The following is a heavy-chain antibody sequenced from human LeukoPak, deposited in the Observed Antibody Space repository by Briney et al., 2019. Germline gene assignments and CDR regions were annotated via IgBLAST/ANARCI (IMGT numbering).Heavy chain of an antibody. CDR2: INPDGTTP. CDR3: AKDLSWNTADR. D-gene: IGHD1/OR15-1a*01. CDR1: GLTSSNYW. J-gene: IGHJ5*02. V-gene: IGHV3-74*01. Sequence: GGSLRLSCVVSGLTSSNYWTHWVRHAPGKGPLWVSRINPDGTTPPYADSVKGRFTISRDNAKNMLYLQMTGLRADDTAVYYCAKDLSWNTADRWGQGTLVTVSS.